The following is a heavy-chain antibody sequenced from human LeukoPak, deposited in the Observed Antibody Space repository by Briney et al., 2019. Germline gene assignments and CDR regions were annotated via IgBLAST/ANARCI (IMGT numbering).Heavy chain of an antibody. CDR3: AKEVTYCSSSSCNDAFDV. CDR2: IRFDGSDE. J-gene: IGHJ3*01. Sequence: GGSLRLSCAASGFRFSTSGTHWVRQAPGKGLEWVSFIRFDGSDEDHGDSVKGRFTISRDNSKNTMYLQMNSLRAEDTAVYYCAKEVTYCSSSSCNDAFDVWGRGTMVIVSS. CDR1: GFRFSTSG. V-gene: IGHV3-30*02. D-gene: IGHD2-2*01.